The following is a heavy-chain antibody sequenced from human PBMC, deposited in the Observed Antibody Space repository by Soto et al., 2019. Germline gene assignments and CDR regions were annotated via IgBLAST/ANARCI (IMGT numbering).Heavy chain of an antibody. CDR2: IYYSGST. V-gene: IGHV4-39*01. Sequence: PSETLSLTCTVSGGSISSSSYYWGWIRQPPGKGLEWIGSIYYSGSTYYNPSLKSRVTISVDTSKNQFSLKLSSVTAADTAVYYCARHLQQLEWRVLDYYGMDVWGQGTTVTVSS. CDR1: GGSISSSSYY. D-gene: IGHD6-13*01. J-gene: IGHJ6*02. CDR3: ARHLQQLEWRVLDYYGMDV.